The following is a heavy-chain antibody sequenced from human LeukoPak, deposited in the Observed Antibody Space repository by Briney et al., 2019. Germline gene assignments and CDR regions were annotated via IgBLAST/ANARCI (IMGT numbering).Heavy chain of an antibody. CDR1: GYTLTELS. Sequence: ASVKVSCKVSGYTLTELSMHWVRQAPGQGLEWMGGFDPEIGKTIYAQKLQGRVTMTEDTSTDTAYMELSSLRSEDTAVHYLATRYSSGGSCSIYYYYYINVWGEGTTGTISS. CDR2: FDPEIGKT. J-gene: IGHJ6*03. V-gene: IGHV1-24*01. CDR3: ATRYSSGGSCSIYYYYYINV. D-gene: IGHD2-15*01.